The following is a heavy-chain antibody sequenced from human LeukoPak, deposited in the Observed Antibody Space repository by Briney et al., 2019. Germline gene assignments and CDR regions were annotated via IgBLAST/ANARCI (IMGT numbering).Heavy chain of an antibody. V-gene: IGHV1-2*02. J-gene: IGHJ4*02. Sequence: ASVKVSCKASGYTFTYYYMHWVRQAPGQGLEWMGWINPNSGGTNYAQKFQGRVTMTRDTSISTAYMELSRLRSDDTAIYYCARGPYDNIWGTYRPVDYWGQGTLVTVSS. CDR2: INPNSGGT. D-gene: IGHD3-16*02. CDR1: GYTFTYYY. CDR3: ARGPYDNIWGTYRPVDY.